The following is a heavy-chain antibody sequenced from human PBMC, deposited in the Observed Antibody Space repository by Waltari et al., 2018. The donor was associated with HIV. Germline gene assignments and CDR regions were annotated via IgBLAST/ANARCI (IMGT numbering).Heavy chain of an antibody. CDR2: LNWNGNRT. V-gene: IGHV3-20*04. Sequence: EVRLVESGVRVVRAAGSRRLSCLSSGFRFEESGLSRVSQAPGKGLECIAVLNWNGNRTGHADVVKGRFTVSRDNAKDSLFLQMNSLRADDTVVYYCTREGKKWLNNYYYYSGLDVWGQGTTVIVSS. D-gene: IGHD3-22*01. J-gene: IGHJ6*02. CDR3: TREGKKWLNNYYYYSGLDV. CDR1: GFRFEESG.